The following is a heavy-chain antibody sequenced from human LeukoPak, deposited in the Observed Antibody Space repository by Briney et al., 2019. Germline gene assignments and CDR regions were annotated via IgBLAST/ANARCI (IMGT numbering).Heavy chain of an antibody. CDR2: IYTSGST. Sequence: KASETLSLTCTVSGGSISSYYWSWIRQPAGKGLEWIGRIYTSGSTNYNPSLKSRVTISVDTSKNQFSLKLSSVTAADTAVYYCARDYYYGSGSYSPFYYYYYMDVWGKGTTVTISS. CDR1: GGSISSYY. D-gene: IGHD3-10*01. V-gene: IGHV4-4*07. CDR3: ARDYYYGSGSYSPFYYYYYMDV. J-gene: IGHJ6*03.